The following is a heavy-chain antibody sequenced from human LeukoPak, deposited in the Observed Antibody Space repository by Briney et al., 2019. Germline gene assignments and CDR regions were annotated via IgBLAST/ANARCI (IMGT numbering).Heavy chain of an antibody. J-gene: IGHJ3*02. D-gene: IGHD4-17*01. V-gene: IGHV3-23*01. CDR2: ISGSGGST. CDR1: GFTFSSYA. Sequence: GGSLRLSCAASGFTFSSYAMGWVRQAPGKGLEWVSAISGSGGSTYYADSVKGRFTISRDNSKNTLYLQMNSLRAEDTAVYYCAREEGYGDSPGAFDIWGQGTMVTVSS. CDR3: AREEGYGDSPGAFDI.